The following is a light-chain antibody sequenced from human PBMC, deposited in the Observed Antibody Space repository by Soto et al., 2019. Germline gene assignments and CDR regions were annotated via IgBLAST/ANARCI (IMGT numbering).Light chain of an antibody. CDR3: AAWDDSLNAYYV. V-gene: IGLV1-44*01. CDR1: SSNLGSNT. Sequence: VLTQPPSASGTPGQRVTISCSGSSSNLGSNTVNWYQHLPGTAPKLLIYGNNQRPSGVPDRFSGSKSGTSASLAISGLQSEDEADYYCAAWDDSLNAYYVFGTGTKVTVL. CDR2: GNN. J-gene: IGLJ1*01.